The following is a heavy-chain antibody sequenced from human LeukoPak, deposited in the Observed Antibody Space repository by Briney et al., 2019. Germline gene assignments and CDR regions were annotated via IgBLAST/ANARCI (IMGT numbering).Heavy chain of an antibody. D-gene: IGHD3-22*01. CDR1: GYTFTGYY. J-gene: IGHJ4*02. Sequence: ASVKVSCKASGYTFTGYYMHWVRQAPGQGLEWMGWINPNSGGTNYAQKFQGRVTMTRDTSISTAYMELSRLRSDDTAVYYRAEDGIRYYYDSSGYFTYWGQGTLVTVSS. CDR2: INPNSGGT. CDR3: AEDGIRYYYDSSGYFTY. V-gene: IGHV1-2*02.